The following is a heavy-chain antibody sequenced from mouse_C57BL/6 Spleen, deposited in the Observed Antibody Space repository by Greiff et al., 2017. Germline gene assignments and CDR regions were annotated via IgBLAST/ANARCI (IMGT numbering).Heavy chain of an antibody. J-gene: IGHJ3*01. V-gene: IGHV5-4*03. Sequence: EVMLVESGGGLVKPGGSLKLSCAASGFTFSSYAMSWVRQTPEKRLEWVATISDGGSYTYYPDNVKGRFTISRDNAKNNLYLQMSHLKSEDTAMYYCARGEGNPWFAYWGQGTLVTVSA. D-gene: IGHD2-1*01. CDR2: ISDGGSYT. CDR3: ARGEGNPWFAY. CDR1: GFTFSSYA.